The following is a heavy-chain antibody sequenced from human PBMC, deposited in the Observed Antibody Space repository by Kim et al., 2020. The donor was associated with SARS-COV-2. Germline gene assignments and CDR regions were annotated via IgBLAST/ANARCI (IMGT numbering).Heavy chain of an antibody. D-gene: IGHD3-3*01. J-gene: IGHJ3*02. CDR1: GYTFTSYG. V-gene: IGHV1-18*01. CDR2: ISAYNGNT. CDR3: ARDRIFGVGTMDDAFDI. Sequence: ASVKVSCKASGYTFTSYGISWVRQAPGQGLEWMGWISAYNGNTNYAQKLQGRVTMTTDTSTSTAYMELRSLRSDDTAVYYCARDRIFGVGTMDDAFDIRGQGTMVTVSS.